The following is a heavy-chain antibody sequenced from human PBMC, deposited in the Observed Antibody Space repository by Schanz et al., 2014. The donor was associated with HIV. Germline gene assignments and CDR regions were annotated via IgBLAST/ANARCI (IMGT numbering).Heavy chain of an antibody. CDR2: FNPNSGGR. CDR1: GYTFTGYY. J-gene: IGHJ4*02. CDR3: AREDPNYGGNPFEY. Sequence: QVQLVQSGAEVKKPGASVKVSCKASGYTFTGYYLHWIRQAPGKGLEWMGWFNPNSGGRIYPQKFEGRVTMTRDTSISTAYMELSSLRYDDTAVYYCAREDPNYGGNPFEYWGQGTLVTVSS. V-gene: IGHV1-2*02. D-gene: IGHD2-15*01.